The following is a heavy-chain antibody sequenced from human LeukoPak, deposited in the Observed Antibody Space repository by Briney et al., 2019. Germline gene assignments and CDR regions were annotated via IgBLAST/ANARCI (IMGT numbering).Heavy chain of an antibody. CDR1: GGSISSYY. CDR3: ARSPPYYDFWSGYYNWFDP. D-gene: IGHD3-3*01. CDR2: IYYSGST. J-gene: IGHJ5*02. V-gene: IGHV4-59*01. Sequence: SETLSLTCTVSGGSISSYYWSWIRQPTGKGLEWIGYIYYSGSTNYNPSLKSRVTISVDTYKNQFSLKLSSVTAADTAVYYCARSPPYYDFWSGYYNWFDPWGQGTLVTVSS.